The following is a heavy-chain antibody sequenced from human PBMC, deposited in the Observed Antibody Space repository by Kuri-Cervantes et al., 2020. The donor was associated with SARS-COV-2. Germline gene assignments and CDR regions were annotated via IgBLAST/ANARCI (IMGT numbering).Heavy chain of an antibody. CDR1: GFTFSDYY. CDR3: ARVDYGYDSSGYFDY. J-gene: IGHJ4*02. V-gene: IGHV3-11*01. CDR2: ISSSGSTI. D-gene: IGHD3-22*01. Sequence: GESLKISCAASGFTFSDYYMSWIRQAPGKGLEWVSYISSSGSTIYYADSVKGRFTISRDNAKNSLYLQMNSLRAEDTAVYYCARVDYGYDSSGYFDYWGQGTLVTVSS.